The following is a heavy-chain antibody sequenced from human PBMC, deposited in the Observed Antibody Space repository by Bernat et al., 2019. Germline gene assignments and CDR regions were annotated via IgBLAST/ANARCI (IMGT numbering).Heavy chain of an antibody. Sequence: QLQLQESSSGLVKPSQTLSLTCAVSGGSISSGGYSWSWIRQPPGKGLEWIGYIYHSGSTYYNPSLKSRVTISVDRSKNQFSLNLSSVTAADTAVYYCARGAPAAIPYYYYGMDVWGQGTTVTVSS. CDR3: ARGAPAAIPYYYYGMDV. J-gene: IGHJ6*02. D-gene: IGHD2-2*02. CDR1: GGSISSGGYS. CDR2: IYHSGST. V-gene: IGHV4-30-2*01.